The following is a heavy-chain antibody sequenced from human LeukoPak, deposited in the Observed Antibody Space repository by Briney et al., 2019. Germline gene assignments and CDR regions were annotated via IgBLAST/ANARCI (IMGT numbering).Heavy chain of an antibody. CDR1: GGSTNNRDYF. J-gene: IGHJ5*02. V-gene: IGHV4-39*07. Sequence: PSETLSLTCTVSGGSTNNRDYFWGWIRQLPGMGLEFIGNVYYSGITYYNPSLKSRVTISMDMSKNQFSLKLTSVTAADTAVYYCARSTWGSGRCRFDPWGQGTLVTVSS. D-gene: IGHD3-10*01. CDR3: ARSTWGSGRCRFDP. CDR2: VYYSGIT.